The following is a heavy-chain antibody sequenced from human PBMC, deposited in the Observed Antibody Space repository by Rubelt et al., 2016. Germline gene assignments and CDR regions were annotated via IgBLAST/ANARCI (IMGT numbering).Heavy chain of an antibody. CDR2: INTNTGNP. CDR3: ARGVSNDY. J-gene: IGHJ4*02. CDR1: GYPFTTYA. V-gene: IGHV7-4-1*01. Sequence: QVQLVQSGSELKKPGASVKVSCQTSGYPFTTYAMNWVRQAPGQGLEWMGWINTNTGNPTYAQGLTGRFVFSLDTSVSTTFLQLRSLKPEDTAVYYCARGVSNDYWGQGTLVTVSS.